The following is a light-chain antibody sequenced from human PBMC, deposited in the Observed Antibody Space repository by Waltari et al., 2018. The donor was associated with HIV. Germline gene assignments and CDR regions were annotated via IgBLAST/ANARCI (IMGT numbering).Light chain of an antibody. CDR3: QTWGTGSVV. Sequence: QLVLTQSPSASASLGASVKLTCTLSSGHSSYVIAWHQQQPKKGPRYLMKLNSDGSHFKGDGIPDRFSGASSGAERYLTISSLQSEDEADYYCQTWGTGSVVFGGGTKLTVL. V-gene: IGLV4-69*01. CDR1: SGHSSYV. CDR2: LNSDGSH. J-gene: IGLJ2*01.